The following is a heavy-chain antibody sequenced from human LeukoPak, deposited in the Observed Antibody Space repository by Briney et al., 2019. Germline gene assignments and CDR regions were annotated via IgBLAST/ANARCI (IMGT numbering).Heavy chain of an antibody. CDR2: IYTSGST. CDR3: AGFSTFGSLSLDY. Sequence: SETLSLTCTVSGGSISSGSYYWSWIRQPAGKGLEWIGRIYTSGSTNYNPSLKSRVTISVDTSKNQFSLKLSSVTAADTAVYYCAGFSTFGSLSLDYWGQGTLVTVSS. CDR1: GGSISSGSYY. J-gene: IGHJ4*02. D-gene: IGHD2/OR15-2a*01. V-gene: IGHV4-61*02.